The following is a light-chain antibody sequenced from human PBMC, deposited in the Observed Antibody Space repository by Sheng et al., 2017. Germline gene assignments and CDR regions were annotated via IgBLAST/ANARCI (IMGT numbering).Light chain of an antibody. V-gene: IGKV3-15*01. J-gene: IGKJ4*01. Sequence: EKVMTQSPATLSVSPGERATLSCRASQSVGNKLAWYQQKPGQPPRLLMYGASARATGIPARFIASGSGTDFTLTISSLEPEDFAVYYCQQRDNWLTFGGGTKVEIK. CDR2: GAS. CDR1: QSVGNK. CDR3: QQRDNWLT.